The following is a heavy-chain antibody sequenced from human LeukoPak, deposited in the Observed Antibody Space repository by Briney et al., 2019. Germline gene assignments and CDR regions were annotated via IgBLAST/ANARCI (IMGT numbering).Heavy chain of an antibody. CDR3: ASYYSNYTPDHREYYFDY. Sequence: SETLSLTCTVSGGSISSSSYYWGWIRQPPGKGLEWIGSIYYSGSTYYNPSLKSRVTISVDTSKNQFSLKLSSVTAADTAVYYCASYYSNYTPDHREYYFDYWGQGTLVTVSS. CDR1: GGSISSSSYY. CDR2: IYYSGST. V-gene: IGHV4-39*07. D-gene: IGHD4-11*01. J-gene: IGHJ4*02.